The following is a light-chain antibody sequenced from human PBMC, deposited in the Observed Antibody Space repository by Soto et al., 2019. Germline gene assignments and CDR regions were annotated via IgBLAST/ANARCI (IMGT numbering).Light chain of an antibody. CDR2: EVS. Sequence: QSALTQPASVSGSPGQSIAISCTGTSSDVGKYSYVSWFQQYPGNAPKLMIYEVSNRPSWVSNRFSGSKSGNTASLTISGLQGEDEDDYYCSSFTTSSTLVFGGGTKLTVL. V-gene: IGLV2-14*01. CDR1: SSDVGKYSY. J-gene: IGLJ3*02. CDR3: SSFTTSSTLV.